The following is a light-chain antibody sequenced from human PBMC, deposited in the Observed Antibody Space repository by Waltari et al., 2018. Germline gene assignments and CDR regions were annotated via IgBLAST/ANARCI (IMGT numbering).Light chain of an antibody. Sequence: QSALTQPASVSGSPGQSTPIPCAGPSSDFGAYNDVTWYQQHSGKAPKLIISDVNNRPSGVSNRFSGSKSGNTASLIISGLQADDEADYYCSSYTTTSTYVFGTGTTVSVL. CDR2: DVN. J-gene: IGLJ1*01. CDR1: SSDFGAYND. CDR3: SSYTTTSTYV. V-gene: IGLV2-14*03.